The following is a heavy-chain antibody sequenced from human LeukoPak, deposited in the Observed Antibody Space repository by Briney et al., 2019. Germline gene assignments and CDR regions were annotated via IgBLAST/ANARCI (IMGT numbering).Heavy chain of an antibody. Sequence: GGSLRLSCSASGFTFRNFAISWVRQAPGKGLEWVSTIGGGDTHYADSVKGRFTISRDDSRSTVDLQMSSLRAEDTAVYYCAKDGQSFNSMYDYFDSWGQGTLVTVSS. CDR2: IGGGDT. J-gene: IGHJ4*02. CDR1: GFTFRNFA. CDR3: AKDGQSFNSMYDYFDS. D-gene: IGHD2-8*01. V-gene: IGHV3-23*01.